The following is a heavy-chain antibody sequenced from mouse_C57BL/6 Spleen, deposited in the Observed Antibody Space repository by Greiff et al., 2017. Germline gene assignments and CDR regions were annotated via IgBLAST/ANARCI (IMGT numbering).Heavy chain of an antibody. Sequence: VHVKQSGPELVKPGASVKISCKASGYSFTDYNMNWVKQSNGKSLEWIGVINPNYGTTSYNQKFKGKATLTVDQSSSTAYMQLNSLTSEDSAVYYCARADGSYSYYAMDYWGQGTSVTVSS. CDR3: ARADGSYSYYAMDY. CDR1: GYSFTDYN. CDR2: INPNYGTT. J-gene: IGHJ4*01. D-gene: IGHD2-3*01. V-gene: IGHV1-39*01.